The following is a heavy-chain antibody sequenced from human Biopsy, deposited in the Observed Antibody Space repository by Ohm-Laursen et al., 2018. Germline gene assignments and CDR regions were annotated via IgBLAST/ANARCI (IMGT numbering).Heavy chain of an antibody. V-gene: IGHV1-69*06. CDR1: GGTLTNYG. CDR2: NIPILGTG. Sequence: SPKASCKAPGGTLTNYGVNWGRQAPGQGLEWLGGNIPILGTGNYAQKFQDRVTVAADTSTSTAYRELSSLASDDPAVYYCARISITRLLDYWGQGTLVTVSS. J-gene: IGHJ4*02. CDR3: ARISITRLLDY. D-gene: IGHD3-3*01.